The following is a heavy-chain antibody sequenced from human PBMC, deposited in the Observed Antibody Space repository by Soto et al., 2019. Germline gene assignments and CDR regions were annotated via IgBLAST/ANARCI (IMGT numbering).Heavy chain of an antibody. CDR3: ARHLGSYSSSTRYYYGMDV. J-gene: IGHJ6*02. CDR2: ISAYNGNT. D-gene: IGHD6-13*01. V-gene: IGHV1-18*01. Sequence: ASVKVSCKASGYTFTIYGISCVLQAPLQWLEWMGCISAYNGNTNYAQKLQGRVTMTTDTSTSTAYMELSSLKASDTAMYYCARHLGSYSSSTRYYYGMDVWGQGTTVTVSS. CDR1: GYTFTIYG.